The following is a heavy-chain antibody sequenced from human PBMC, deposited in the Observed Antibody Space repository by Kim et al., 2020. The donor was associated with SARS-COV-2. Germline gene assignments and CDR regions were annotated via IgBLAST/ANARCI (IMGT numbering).Heavy chain of an antibody. Sequence: SETLSLTCAVSGGSISSSNWWSWVRQPPGKGLEWIGEIYHSGSTNYNPSLKSRVTISVDKSKNQFSLKLSSVTAADTAVYYCARDRDYGSGSSSYDYWGQGTLVTVSS. CDR2: IYHSGST. V-gene: IGHV4-4*02. D-gene: IGHD3-10*01. CDR3: ARDRDYGSGSSSYDY. J-gene: IGHJ4*02. CDR1: GGSISSSNW.